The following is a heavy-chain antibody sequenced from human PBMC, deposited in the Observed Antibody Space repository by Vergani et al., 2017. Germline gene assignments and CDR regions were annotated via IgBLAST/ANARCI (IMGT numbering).Heavy chain of an antibody. CDR3: ARGIGGYCSSTSCYEDWFDP. CDR2: MNPNSGNT. CDR1: GYTFTSYD. V-gene: IGHV1-8*01. D-gene: IGHD2-2*03. Sequence: QVQLVQSGAEVKKPGASVKVSCKASGYTFTSYDINWVRQATGQGLEWMGWMNPNSGNTGYAQKFQGRVTMTRNTSISTAYMELSSLRSEDKAVYYCARGIGGYCSSTSCYEDWFDPWGQGTLVTVSS. J-gene: IGHJ5*02.